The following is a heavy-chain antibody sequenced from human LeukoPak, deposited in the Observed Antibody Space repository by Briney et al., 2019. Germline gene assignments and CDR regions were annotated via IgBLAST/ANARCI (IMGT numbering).Heavy chain of an antibody. J-gene: IGHJ4*02. CDR3: ARDRGMTTGDY. Sequence: SETLSLTCTVSGDSISSGSYYWNWIRQPAGKGLEWIGRVYMNRNINYNPSLKSRVPISADTSKNQFSLQLTSVTAADTAVYYCARDRGMTTGDYWGQGTLVTVSS. V-gene: IGHV4-61*02. CDR2: VYMNRNI. CDR1: GDSISSGSYY. D-gene: IGHD4-17*01.